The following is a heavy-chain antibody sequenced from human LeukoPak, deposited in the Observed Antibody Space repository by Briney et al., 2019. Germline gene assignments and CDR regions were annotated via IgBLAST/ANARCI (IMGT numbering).Heavy chain of an antibody. CDR2: IKEDGSEK. CDR1: GFTFSGSA. Sequence: GGSLRLSCAASGFTFSGSAMHWVRQAPGKGLEWVANIKEDGSEKKYVDSVKGRFTVSRDNVKNALFMQMNSLKVEDTAVYYCVRDYVWESHRQFDYWGQGTMVTVSS. CDR3: VRDYVWESHRQFDY. J-gene: IGHJ4*02. V-gene: IGHV3-7*01. D-gene: IGHD3-16*01.